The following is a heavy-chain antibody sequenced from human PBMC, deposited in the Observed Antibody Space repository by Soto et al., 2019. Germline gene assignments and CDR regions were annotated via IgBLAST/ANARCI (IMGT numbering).Heavy chain of an antibody. J-gene: IGHJ4*02. V-gene: IGHV4-30-2*01. CDR2: IYPSGNS. CDR1: GGSISSNTFS. CDR3: ARSGGLPSYFFDY. D-gene: IGHD2-15*01. Sequence: QLRLQESGSGLVKPSQTLSLTCAVSGGSISSNTFSWSWIRQPPGKGLECLGYIYPSGNSFYNPSLKSRLTISLDRSKNQFSLKLTSVTAADTAVYFCARSGGLPSYFFDYWGQGRLVTVSS.